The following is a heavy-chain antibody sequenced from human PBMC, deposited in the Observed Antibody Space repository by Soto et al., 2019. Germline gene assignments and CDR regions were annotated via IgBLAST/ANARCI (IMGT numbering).Heavy chain of an antibody. Sequence: ASVKGACKASVYTFTSDGISWVRQAPGQGLEWMGWISAYNGNTNYAQKLQGRVTMTTDTSTSTAYMELRSLRSGDTAVYYCARYYDRSGYKNWFDPWGQGTLVNVSS. CDR1: VYTFTSDG. CDR3: ARYYDRSGYKNWFDP. CDR2: ISAYNGNT. J-gene: IGHJ5*02. V-gene: IGHV1-18*01. D-gene: IGHD3-22*01.